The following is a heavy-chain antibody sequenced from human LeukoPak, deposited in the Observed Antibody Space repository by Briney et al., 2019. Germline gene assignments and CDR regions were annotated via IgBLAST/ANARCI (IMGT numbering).Heavy chain of an antibody. V-gene: IGHV4-4*07. CDR2: IYTGGST. Sequence: SGTLSLTCTVSGGSISSYYWSWIRQPAGKGLEWIGRIYTGGSTNYNPSLKSRVTMSVDTSKNQFSLKLSSVTAVDTAVYYCAREGNDAFDIWGQGTMVTVSS. CDR1: GGSISSYY. CDR3: AREGNDAFDI. J-gene: IGHJ3*02.